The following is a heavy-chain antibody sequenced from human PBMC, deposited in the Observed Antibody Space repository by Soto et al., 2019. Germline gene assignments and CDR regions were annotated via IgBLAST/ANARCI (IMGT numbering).Heavy chain of an antibody. V-gene: IGHV3-30-3*01. CDR1: GFTFISYA. Sequence: QVQLVESGGGVVQPGRSLRLSCAASGFTFISYAMHWVRQAPGKGLEWVAVISFDGSTEYYADSVKGRFTISRDNSKNPVYLQMNSLRSEDTAVYYCARSRHGSGSYTHFYYGLDVWGQGTTVTVS. D-gene: IGHD3-10*01. CDR3: ARSRHGSGSYTHFYYGLDV. CDR2: ISFDGSTE. J-gene: IGHJ6*02.